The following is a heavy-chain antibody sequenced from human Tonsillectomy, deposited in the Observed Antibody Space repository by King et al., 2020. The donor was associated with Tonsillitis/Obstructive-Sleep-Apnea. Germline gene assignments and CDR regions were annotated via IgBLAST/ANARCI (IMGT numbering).Heavy chain of an antibody. V-gene: IGHV4-34*01. J-gene: IGHJ6*03. Sequence: VQLQQWGAGLLKPSETLSLTCTVYGGSFSSYYWSWIRQPPGKGLEWIGHINHRGSTNHNASLKSRVTISVDTSKNQFSLRLSSVTAADTAVYYCARIYYYASGSYYATVQHYRDVWRKGTTVTVPS. CDR2: INHRGST. D-gene: IGHD3-10*01. CDR3: ARIYYYASGSYYATVQHYRDV. CDR1: GGSFSSYY.